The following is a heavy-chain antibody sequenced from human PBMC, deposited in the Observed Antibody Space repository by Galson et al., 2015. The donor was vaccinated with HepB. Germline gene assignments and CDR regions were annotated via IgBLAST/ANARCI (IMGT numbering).Heavy chain of an antibody. CDR1: GYTFTGYY. CDR2: INPNSGGT. V-gene: IGHV1-2*02. CDR3: ARGSTIWGDAFDI. Sequence: SVKVSCKASGYTFTGYYMHWVRQAPGQGLEWMGWINPNSGGTNYAQKFQGRVTMTRDTSISTAYMELSRLRSDDTAVYYCARGSTIWGDAFDIRGQGTMVTVSS. J-gene: IGHJ3*02. D-gene: IGHD7-27*01.